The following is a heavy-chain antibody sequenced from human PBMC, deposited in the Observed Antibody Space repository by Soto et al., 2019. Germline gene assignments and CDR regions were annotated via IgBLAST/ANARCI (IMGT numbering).Heavy chain of an antibody. CDR2: ISYDGSNK. CDR1: GFTFSSYA. J-gene: IGHJ4*02. D-gene: IGHD5-18*01. V-gene: IGHV3-30-3*01. CDR3: ARDYGYSYGYDY. Sequence: PVGSLRLSCAASGFTFSSYAMHWVRQAPGKGLEWVAVISYDGSNKYYADSVKGRFTISRDNSKKTLYLQMNSLRAEDTAVYYCARDYGYSYGYDYWGQGTLVTVSS.